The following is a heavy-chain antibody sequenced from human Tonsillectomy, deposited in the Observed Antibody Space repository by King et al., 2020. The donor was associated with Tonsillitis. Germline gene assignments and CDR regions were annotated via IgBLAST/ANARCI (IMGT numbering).Heavy chain of an antibody. V-gene: IGHV4-59*01. CDR1: GGSISSYY. Sequence: VQLQESGPGLVKPSETLSLTCNVFGGSISSYYWSWIRQPPGKGLEWIGYIYYRGSTNYNPSLQSRVTISVDTSKNQFSLKLTSVTAADTAVYYCARSGFGESALNYYYYYMDVWGKGTTVTVSS. D-gene: IGHD3-10*01. CDR2: IYYRGST. J-gene: IGHJ6*03. CDR3: ARSGFGESALNYYYYYMDV.